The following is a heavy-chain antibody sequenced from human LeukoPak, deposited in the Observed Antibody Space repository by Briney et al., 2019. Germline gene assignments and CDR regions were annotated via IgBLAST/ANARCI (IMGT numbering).Heavy chain of an antibody. CDR2: ISGSGGST. V-gene: IGHV3-23*01. CDR1: GFTFNNYA. J-gene: IGHJ5*02. D-gene: IGHD1-14*01. Sequence: PGGSLRLSCAASGFTFNNYAMSWVRQAPGKGLEWVSTISGSGGSTYYADSVKGRFTISRDNSKNTLYLQMNSLRAEDTAVYYCARESNLSWFDPWGQGTLVTVSS. CDR3: ARESNLSWFDP.